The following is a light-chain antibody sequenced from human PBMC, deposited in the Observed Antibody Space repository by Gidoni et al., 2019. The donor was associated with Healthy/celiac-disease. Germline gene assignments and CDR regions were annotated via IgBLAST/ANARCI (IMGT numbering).Light chain of an antibody. CDR2: QDS. CDR1: KSGDKY. Sequence: SYELTQPPSVSVSPGQTASITCSGDKSGDKYACWYQQKPGQSPVLVIYQDSKRPSGIPERFSGSNSGNTATLTINGTQAMDEADYYCQAWDSSTVVFGGGTKLTVL. V-gene: IGLV3-1*01. J-gene: IGLJ2*01. CDR3: QAWDSSTVV.